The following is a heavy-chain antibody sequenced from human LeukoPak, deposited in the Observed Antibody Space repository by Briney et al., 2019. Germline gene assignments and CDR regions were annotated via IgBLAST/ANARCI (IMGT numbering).Heavy chain of an antibody. J-gene: IGHJ6*02. CDR3: ARVNGAAAGSYYYYGMDV. CDR2: ISAYNGNT. CDR1: GYTFTSYG. Sequence: ASVKVSCKASGYTFTSYGISWVRQAPGQGLEWMGWISAYNGNTNYAQKLQGRVTITADKSTSTAYMELSSLRSEDTAVYYCARVNGAAAGSYYYYGMDVWGQGTTVTVSS. D-gene: IGHD6-13*01. V-gene: IGHV1-18*01.